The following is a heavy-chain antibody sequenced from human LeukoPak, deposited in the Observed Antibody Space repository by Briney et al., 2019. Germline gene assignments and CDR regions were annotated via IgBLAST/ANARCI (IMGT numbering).Heavy chain of an antibody. CDR3: ARGYCSSTSCYALYWFDP. D-gene: IGHD2-2*01. CDR1: GYTFTSYY. J-gene: IGHJ5*02. CDR2: TNPSGGST. Sequence: GASVKVSCKASGYTFTSYYMHWVRQAPGQGLEWMGITNPSGGSTSYAQKFQGRVTMTRDTSTSTVYMELSSLRSEDTAVYYCARGYCSSTSCYALYWFDPWGQGTLVTVSS. V-gene: IGHV1-46*01.